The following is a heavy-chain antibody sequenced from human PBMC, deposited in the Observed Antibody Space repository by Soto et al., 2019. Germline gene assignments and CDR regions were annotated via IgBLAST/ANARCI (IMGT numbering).Heavy chain of an antibody. CDR1: GYTFSNYY. J-gene: IGHJ4*02. Sequence: QVRLVQSGAEVKKPGASVKISCKASGYTFSNYYMHWVRQAPGQGLEWMGIINPSGDSSSYAEKFPGRLTMTRDTSTTTLYMELSSLTFEDTAVYYCMREVTTGLGAGEYWGQGTLVTVSS. CDR3: MREVTTGLGAGEY. CDR2: INPSGDSS. V-gene: IGHV1-46*01. D-gene: IGHD1-26*01.